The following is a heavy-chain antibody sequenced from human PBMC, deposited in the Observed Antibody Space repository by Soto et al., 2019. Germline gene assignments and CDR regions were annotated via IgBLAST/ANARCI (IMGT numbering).Heavy chain of an antibody. V-gene: IGHV1-69*08. D-gene: IGHD2-15*01. CDR2: IIPILGIA. CDR1: GGTFSSYT. Sequence: QVQLVQSGAEVKKPGSSVKVSCKASGGTFSSYTISWVRQAPGQGLEWMGRIIPILGIANYAQKFQGRVTITANKSTSTAYMELSSLRSEDTAVYYCAGDVRSGGRNYGMDVWGQGTTVTVSS. J-gene: IGHJ6*02. CDR3: AGDVRSGGRNYGMDV.